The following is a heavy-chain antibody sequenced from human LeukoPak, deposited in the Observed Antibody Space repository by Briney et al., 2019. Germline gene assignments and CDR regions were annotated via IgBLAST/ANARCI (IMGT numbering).Heavy chain of an antibody. V-gene: IGHV4-30-4*01. CDR3: ARTPDYYDSSGYFDY. CDR1: GVSISSGDYY. Sequence: PSETLSLTCTVSGVSISSGDYYWSWIRQPPGKGLEWIGCISYSGSTYYNPSLKSRVTISVDTSKNQFFVKLSSVTAADTAVYYCARTPDYYDSSGYFDYWGQGTLVTVSS. D-gene: IGHD3-22*01. J-gene: IGHJ4*02. CDR2: ISYSGST.